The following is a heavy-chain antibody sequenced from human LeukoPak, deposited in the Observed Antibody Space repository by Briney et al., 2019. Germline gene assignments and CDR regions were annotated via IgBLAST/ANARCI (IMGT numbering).Heavy chain of an antibody. CDR3: AKNSWSCSRAACYED. V-gene: IGHV3-23*01. Sequence: GGSLRLSCAASGFSFSSYAVTWVRQAPGKGLEWVSVITGDSSRTYYAASVKGRFTISRDNSKNTLYLQMNSLRAEDTAVYYCAKNSWSCSRAACYEDWGQGTLVTVSS. D-gene: IGHD2-2*01. CDR2: ITGDSSRT. CDR1: GFSFSSYA. J-gene: IGHJ4*02.